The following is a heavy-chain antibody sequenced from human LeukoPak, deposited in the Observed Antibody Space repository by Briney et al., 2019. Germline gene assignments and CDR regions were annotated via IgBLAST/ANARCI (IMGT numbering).Heavy chain of an antibody. Sequence: GRSLRLPCAASGFTFSSYWMTWVRQAPGKGLEWVANIKHNGDELNYVDSVEDRFTISRDNTKNSLYLHMTSLRAEDTAVYYCARELCTFHSWGQGTQVTVSS. CDR1: GFTFSSYW. CDR2: IKHNGDEL. D-gene: IGHD3-16*01. V-gene: IGHV3-7*01. CDR3: ARELCTFHS. J-gene: IGHJ4*02.